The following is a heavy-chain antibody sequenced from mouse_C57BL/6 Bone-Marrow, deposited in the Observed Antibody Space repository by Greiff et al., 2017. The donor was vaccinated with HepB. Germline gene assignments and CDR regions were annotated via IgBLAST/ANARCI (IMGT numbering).Heavy chain of an antibody. Sequence: VKLMESGPGLVAPSQSLSITCTVSGFSLTSYGVHWVRQPPGKGLEWLVVIWSDGSTTYNSALKSRLSISKDNSKSQVFVKMNSLQTDDTAMYYCARDFSGNYVGYAMDYWGQGTSVTVSS. J-gene: IGHJ4*01. D-gene: IGHD2-1*01. CDR1: GFSLTSYG. CDR3: ARDFSGNYVGYAMDY. CDR2: IWSDGST. V-gene: IGHV2-6*03.